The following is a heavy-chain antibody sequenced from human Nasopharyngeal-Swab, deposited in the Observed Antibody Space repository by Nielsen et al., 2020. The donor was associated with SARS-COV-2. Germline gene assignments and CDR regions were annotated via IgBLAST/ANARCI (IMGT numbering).Heavy chain of an antibody. Sequence: GESLKSSCKGSGYSFTSYWISWVRQMPGKGLEWMGRIDPSDSYTNYSPSFQGHVTISADKSISTAYLQWSSLKASDTAMYYCARSGKNYDFWSGTSGYGMDVWGQGTTVTVSS. D-gene: IGHD3-3*01. CDR3: ARSGKNYDFWSGTSGYGMDV. CDR1: GYSFTSYW. J-gene: IGHJ6*02. V-gene: IGHV5-10-1*01. CDR2: IDPSDSYT.